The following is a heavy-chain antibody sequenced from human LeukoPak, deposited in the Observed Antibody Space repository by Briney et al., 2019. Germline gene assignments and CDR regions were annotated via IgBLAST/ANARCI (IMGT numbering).Heavy chain of an antibody. V-gene: IGHV6-1*01. Sequence: SQTLSLTCAISGDSVSSNSAAWNWVRQSPLRGLEWLGRTYYRSNWYNDYAVSVKSRITINPDTSKNQFSLQLNSVTPEDTAVYYCARGPPGYYYMDVWGKGTTVTVSS. CDR3: ARGPPGYYYMDV. J-gene: IGHJ6*03. CDR1: GDSVSSNSAA. CDR2: TYYRSNWYN.